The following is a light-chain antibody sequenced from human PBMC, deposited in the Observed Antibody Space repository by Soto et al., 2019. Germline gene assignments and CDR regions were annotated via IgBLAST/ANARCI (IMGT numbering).Light chain of an antibody. V-gene: IGKV2-28*01. CDR1: QTLLHSNGYNY. Sequence: DIGITHPPLSLPVTPVDPPSISSMSSQTLLHSNGYNYLDWYLQKPGQSPQLLIYLGSDRASGVPDRFSGSGSGTAFTLKISRVEAEDVGVYYCMKALQTPLNFGGGTKVDIK. CDR3: MKALQTPLN. J-gene: IGKJ4*01. CDR2: LGS.